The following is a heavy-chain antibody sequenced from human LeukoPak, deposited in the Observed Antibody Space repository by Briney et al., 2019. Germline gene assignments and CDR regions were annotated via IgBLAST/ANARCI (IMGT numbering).Heavy chain of an antibody. CDR2: IYTSGST. CDR3: ARVGRERNDKYWYFDL. J-gene: IGHJ2*01. D-gene: IGHD1-1*01. CDR1: GGSISSGSYY. V-gene: IGHV4-61*02. Sequence: SETLSLTCTVSGGSISSGSYYWSWIRQPAGKGLEWIGRIYTSGSTNYNPSLKSRVAISVDTSKNQFSLKLSSVTAADTAVYYCARVGRERNDKYWYFDLWGRGTLVTVSS.